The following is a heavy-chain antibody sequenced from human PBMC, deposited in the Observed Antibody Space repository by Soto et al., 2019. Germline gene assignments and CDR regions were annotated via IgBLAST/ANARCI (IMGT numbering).Heavy chain of an antibody. V-gene: IGHV3-30*02. CDR3: ATAILPHYDSILFDY. CDR2: IWYDGSNK. Sequence: PGGSLRLSCAASGFTFSSYGMHWVRQAPGKGLEWVAVIWYDGSNKYYADSVKGRFTIPRDNSKNTLYLQMNSLRSEDTAVYYCATAILPHYDSILFDYWGQGTLVTVSS. D-gene: IGHD3-22*01. J-gene: IGHJ4*02. CDR1: GFTFSSYG.